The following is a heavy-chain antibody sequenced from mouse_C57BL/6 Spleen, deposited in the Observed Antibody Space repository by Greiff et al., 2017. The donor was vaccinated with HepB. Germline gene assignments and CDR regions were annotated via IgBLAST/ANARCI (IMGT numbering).Heavy chain of an antibody. CDR1: GYAFSSSW. J-gene: IGHJ4*01. CDR2: IYPGDGDT. Sequence: VQLVESGPELVKPGASVKISCKASGYAFSSSWMNWVKQRPGKGLEWIGRIYPGDGDTNYNGKFKGKATLTADKSSSTAYMQLSSLTSEDSAVYFCASWVLRYYAMDYWGQGTSVTVSS. D-gene: IGHD1-1*01. CDR3: ASWVLRYYAMDY. V-gene: IGHV1-82*01.